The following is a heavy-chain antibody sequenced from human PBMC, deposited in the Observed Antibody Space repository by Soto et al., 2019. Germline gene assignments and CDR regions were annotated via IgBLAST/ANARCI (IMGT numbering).Heavy chain of an antibody. CDR2: INNSEST. V-gene: IGHV4-4*07. J-gene: IGHJ3*01. CDR3: ATRDFGGSSDAFDV. CDR1: GGSISSYH. D-gene: IGHD2-15*01. Sequence: QVQLQESGPGLVKPSETLSLTCTVSGGSISSYHWSWIRQPAGKRLEWIGRINNSESTSYNPSLESRVTMSLDTSRNVFSLRLTSVTAADTAVYYCATRDFGGSSDAFDVWGQGTMVTVSS.